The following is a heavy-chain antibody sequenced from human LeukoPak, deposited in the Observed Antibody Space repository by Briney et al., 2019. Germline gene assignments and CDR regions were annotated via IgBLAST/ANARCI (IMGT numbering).Heavy chain of an antibody. J-gene: IGHJ4*02. CDR1: GGSISSHY. CDR3: ARVLIAAASTYYFDY. CDR2: IYDSGRT. Sequence: SETLSLTCTVSGGSISSHYWSWIRQPPGKGLEWIGYIYDSGRTNYNPSLKSRVTISVDTSKNQFSLKLSSVTVADTAVYYCARVLIAAASTYYFDYWGQGTLVTVSS. D-gene: IGHD6-13*01. V-gene: IGHV4-59*11.